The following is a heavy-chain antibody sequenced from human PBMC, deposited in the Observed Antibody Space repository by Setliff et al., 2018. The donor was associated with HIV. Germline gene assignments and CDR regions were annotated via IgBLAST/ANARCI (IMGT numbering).Heavy chain of an antibody. CDR3: ARGWGSPRDSQVRYISLDH. J-gene: IGHJ4*02. V-gene: IGHV1-69*13. CDR1: GDTYRNYA. D-gene: IGHD3-16*01. CDR2: ISRFFNTT. Sequence: SVKVSCKASGDTYRNYAVNWVRQAPGQGLEWMGAISRFFNTTTYAHNFQGRVTITADESTSTGYMELRSLRSDDTAVYFCARGWGSPRDSQVRYISLDHWGQGSQVTVSS.